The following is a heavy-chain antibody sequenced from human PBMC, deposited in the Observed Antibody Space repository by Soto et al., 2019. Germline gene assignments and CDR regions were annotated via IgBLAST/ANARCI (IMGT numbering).Heavy chain of an antibody. D-gene: IGHD2-21*01. J-gene: IGHJ4*02. CDR1: GGSISSGGYY. Sequence: TLSLTCTVSGGSISSGGYYWSWIRQHPGKGLEWIGYINYSGSTYYNPSLKSRVTISVDTSKNQFSLKLSSVTAADTAVYYCARGSIHRLGYFDYWGQGTLVTVSS. V-gene: IGHV4-31*03. CDR3: ARGSIHRLGYFDY. CDR2: INYSGST.